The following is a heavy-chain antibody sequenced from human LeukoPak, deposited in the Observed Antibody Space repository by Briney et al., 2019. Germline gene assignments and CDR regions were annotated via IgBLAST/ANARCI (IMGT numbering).Heavy chain of an antibody. CDR2: ICYSGTT. V-gene: IGHV4-59*08. CDR1: GGSIGSDY. CDR3: ARHSGASPHFFDY. J-gene: IGHJ4*02. D-gene: IGHD1-26*01. Sequence: SETLSLTCTVSGGSIGSDYWSWIRQPPGKGLEWIGFICYSGTTHYSPSLKSRVTMSVATSNNQFSLRLSSVTAADTAIYYCARHSGASPHFFDYWGQGALVTVSS.